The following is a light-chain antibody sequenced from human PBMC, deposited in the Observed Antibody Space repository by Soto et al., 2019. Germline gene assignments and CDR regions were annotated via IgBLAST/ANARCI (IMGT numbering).Light chain of an antibody. CDR1: SSDVGIYKY. CDR3: SSYTSISPYV. V-gene: IGLV2-14*01. Sequence: QPVLTQPASVAGAPGQSITISCTATSSDVGIYKYFSWYQQHPGKAPKLIIYDVTNRPSGVSNRFSGSKSGNTASLTISWLQAEDEADYYCSSYTSISPYVFGAGTKVTVL. J-gene: IGLJ1*01. CDR2: DVT.